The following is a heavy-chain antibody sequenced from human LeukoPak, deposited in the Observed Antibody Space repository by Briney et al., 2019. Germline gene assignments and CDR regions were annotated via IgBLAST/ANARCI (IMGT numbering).Heavy chain of an antibody. Sequence: GGSLRLSCAASGFTFDDYGMSWVRQAPGKGLEWVSGINWNGGSTGYADSVKGRFTISRDNAKNSLYLQMNSLRAEDTALYYCARVLSSGDPLGAFDIWGQGTMVTVSS. CDR3: ARVLSSGDPLGAFDI. CDR1: GFTFDDYG. V-gene: IGHV3-20*04. D-gene: IGHD3-22*01. J-gene: IGHJ3*02. CDR2: INWNGGST.